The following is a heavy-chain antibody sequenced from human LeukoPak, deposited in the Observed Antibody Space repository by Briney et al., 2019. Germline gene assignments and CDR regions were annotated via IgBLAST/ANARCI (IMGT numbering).Heavy chain of an antibody. CDR2: INPHSGGT. Sequence: GASVKVSCKASGYSFTSFYMHWVRQAPGQGLEWMGWINPHSGGTNYAQNFQGRVTMTRDTSISTGYMELSRLGSDDTAVYYCARIRGGNNYHFDYWGQGTLVTVSS. CDR3: ARIRGGNNYHFDY. V-gene: IGHV1-2*02. CDR1: GYSFTSFY. D-gene: IGHD1-26*01. J-gene: IGHJ4*02.